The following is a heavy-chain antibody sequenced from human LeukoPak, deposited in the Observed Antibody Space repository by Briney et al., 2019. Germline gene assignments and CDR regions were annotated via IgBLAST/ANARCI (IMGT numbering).Heavy chain of an antibody. J-gene: IGHJ6*02. CDR3: ASGKPYYDFWSGYQTYYYYYYGMDV. CDR2: IYTSGST. Sequence: SETLSLTCTVSGGSISSYYWSWIRQPAGKGLEWIGRIYTSGSTNYNPSLKSRVTMSVDTSKNQFSLKLSSVTAADTAVYYCASGKPYYDFWSGYQTYYYYYYGMDVWGQGTTVTVSS. D-gene: IGHD3-3*01. V-gene: IGHV4-4*07. CDR1: GGSISSYY.